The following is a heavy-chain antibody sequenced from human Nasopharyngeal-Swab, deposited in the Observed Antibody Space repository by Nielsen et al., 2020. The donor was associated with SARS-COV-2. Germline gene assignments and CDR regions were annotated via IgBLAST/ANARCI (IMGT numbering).Heavy chain of an antibody. CDR1: GFILNTYG. CDR2: SWYDGTDT. CDR3: ARLLGPRFGLDV. Sequence: GGSLRLFCATSGFILNTYGIHWVRQAPGKGLEWVAVSWYDGTDTFYADSVRDRITITRDKSKTRLTLQMYNLRVDDTALYYCARLLGPRFGLDVWGQGTTVTVSS. J-gene: IGHJ6*02. V-gene: IGHV3-33*01. D-gene: IGHD3-16*01.